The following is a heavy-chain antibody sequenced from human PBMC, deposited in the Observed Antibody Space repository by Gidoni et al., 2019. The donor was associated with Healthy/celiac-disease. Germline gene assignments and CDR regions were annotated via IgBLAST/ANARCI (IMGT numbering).Heavy chain of an antibody. D-gene: IGHD6-19*01. V-gene: IGHV3-11*06. CDR2: ISIISSYT. Sequence: QVQLVESGGGLVKPGGSLSLSGAASGFTFSDYYMSWIRQAPGKGLECVSLISIISSYTNYADSVKGIFTISRDNAKNSLYLQRNRLRAEDTAGYYCARDVVLSSGWYSYYYYGMDVWGQGTTVTVSS. J-gene: IGHJ6*02. CDR1: GFTFSDYY. CDR3: ARDVVLSSGWYSYYYYGMDV.